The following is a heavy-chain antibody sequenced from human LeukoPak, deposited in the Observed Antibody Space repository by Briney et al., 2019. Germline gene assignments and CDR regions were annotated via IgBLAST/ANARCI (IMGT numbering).Heavy chain of an antibody. CDR1: GYTLTELS. D-gene: IGHD3-10*01. V-gene: IGHV1-24*01. CDR3: AKGRPTDDPYYFDY. Sequence: GASVKVSCKVSGYTLTELSMHWVRQAPGKGLEWMGGFEPEEGETIYAQTFQGRVTMTEHTSSDTAYMELSSLRCEDTAVSYVAKGRPTDDPYYFDYWGQGTLVTVSS. J-gene: IGHJ4*02. CDR2: FEPEEGET.